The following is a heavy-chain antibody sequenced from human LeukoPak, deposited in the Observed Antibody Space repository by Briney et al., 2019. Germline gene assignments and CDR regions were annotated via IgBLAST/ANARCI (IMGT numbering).Heavy chain of an antibody. CDR3: ARLVGEGPYYYYMDV. CDR1: GYTFTKYW. D-gene: IGHD3-16*01. Sequence: GESLKISCTGSGYTFTKYWIGWVRQMPGKGLEWMGIVYPGDSDTRYGPSFQGQVTISSDNSISTAYLQWSSLKASDTAVYYCARLVGEGPYYYYMDVWGKGTTVTVSS. V-gene: IGHV5-51*01. J-gene: IGHJ6*03. CDR2: VYPGDSDT.